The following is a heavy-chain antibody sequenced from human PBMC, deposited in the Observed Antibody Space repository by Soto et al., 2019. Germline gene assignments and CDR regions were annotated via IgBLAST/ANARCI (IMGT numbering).Heavy chain of an antibody. CDR2: IYYSGST. Sequence: SETLSLTCTVSGGSISSGDYYWSWIRQPPGKGLEWIGYIYYSGSTYYNPSLKSRVIISVDTSKNQFSLKLSSVTAADTAVYYCARVGAEVRGFGMGQDYYYYYMDVWGKGTTVTVSS. CDR1: GGSISSGDYY. V-gene: IGHV4-30-4*01. CDR3: ARVGAEVRGFGMGQDYYYYYMDV. J-gene: IGHJ6*03. D-gene: IGHD3-10*01.